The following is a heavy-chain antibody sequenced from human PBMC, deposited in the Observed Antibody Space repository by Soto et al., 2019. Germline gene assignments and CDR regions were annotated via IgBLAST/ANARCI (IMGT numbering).Heavy chain of an antibody. CDR1: GGSISSYY. J-gene: IGHJ5*02. V-gene: IGHV4-59*08. CDR2: IYYSGST. CDR3: ASALYCSGGSCSFDP. D-gene: IGHD2-15*01. Sequence: SETLSLTCTVSGGSISSYYWSWIRQPPGKGLEWIGYIYYSGSTNYNPSLKSRVTISVDTSKNQFSLKLNSMAAADTAVYYCASALYCSGGSCSFDPWGQGTLVTVSS.